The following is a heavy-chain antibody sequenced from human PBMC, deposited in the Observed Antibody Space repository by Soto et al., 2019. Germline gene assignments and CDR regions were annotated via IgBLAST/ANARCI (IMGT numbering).Heavy chain of an antibody. Sequence: QVQLQESGPGLVKPSETLSLTCTVSGGSISSYYWSWIRQPPGKGLEWIGYIYYSGSTNYNPSLKSRVTISVDTSKNQFSLKLSSVTAADTVVYYCARVSRDSSGWYWFDPWGQGTLVTVSS. CDR3: ARVSRDSSGWYWFDP. V-gene: IGHV4-59*01. J-gene: IGHJ5*02. CDR1: GGSISSYY. D-gene: IGHD6-19*01. CDR2: IYYSGST.